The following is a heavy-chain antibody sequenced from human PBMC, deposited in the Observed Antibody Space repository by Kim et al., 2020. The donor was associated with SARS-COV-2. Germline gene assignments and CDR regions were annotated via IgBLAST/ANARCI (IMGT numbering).Heavy chain of an antibody. CDR1: GYTFTTYA. CDR2: INAGNGNT. J-gene: IGHJ4*02. D-gene: IGHD5-12*01. V-gene: IGHV1-3*01. CDR3: ARDLGYGATTRFDY. Sequence: VSVKVSCKASGYTFTTYAMHWARQAPGQRLEWMGWINAGNGNTRYSQKFQGRVTFTGDTSASTVYMELSSLRSEDTAVYYCARDLGYGATTRFDYWGQGTLVTVSS.